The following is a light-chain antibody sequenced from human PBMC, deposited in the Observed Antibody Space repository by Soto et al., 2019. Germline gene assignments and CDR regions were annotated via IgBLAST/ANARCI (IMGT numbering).Light chain of an antibody. J-gene: IGKJ2*01. CDR1: QSVLYSSNNKNY. CDR3: QEYYSTPLN. V-gene: IGKV4-1*01. Sequence: DIVMTQSPDSLAVSLGERATINCKSSQSVLYSSNNKNYLAWYQQKPGQPPKMLIYWASTREPGVPDRFSGSGSGTDFTLTITSLQAEDVAVYYCQEYYSTPLNFGQGTKLEIK. CDR2: WAS.